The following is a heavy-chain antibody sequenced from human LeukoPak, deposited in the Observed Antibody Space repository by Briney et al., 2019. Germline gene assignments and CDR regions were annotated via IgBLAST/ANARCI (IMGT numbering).Heavy chain of an antibody. V-gene: IGHV3-74*03. CDR1: GFTLKNYW. CDR2: SKYDGSTA. J-gene: IGHJ5*02. CDR3: ATSDWFDP. Sequence: GESLRLSCETSGFTLKNYWMSWLRRAPGKGLEWVSRSKYDGSTAMYAESVKGRFTISRDNARGTLYLQMNSLRVDDTAVYYCATSDWFDPCGRGILVTVSS.